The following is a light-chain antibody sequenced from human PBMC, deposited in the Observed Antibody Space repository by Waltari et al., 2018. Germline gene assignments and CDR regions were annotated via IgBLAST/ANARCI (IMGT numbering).Light chain of an antibody. J-gene: IGLJ1*01. CDR1: SGDVGGSHY. CDR3: SSYISSSTSYV. CDR2: DVT. Sequence: QSALTQPASVSGSPGQSITISCTGTSGDVGGSHYVYWYQQHPGKAPKLMIYDVTRRPSGVSKRFSGSKSGNTASLTISGLQAEDEADYYCSSYISSSTSYVFGGGTKLTVL. V-gene: IGLV2-14*03.